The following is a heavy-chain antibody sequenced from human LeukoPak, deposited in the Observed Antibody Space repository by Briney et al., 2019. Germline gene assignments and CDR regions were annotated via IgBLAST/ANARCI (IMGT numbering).Heavy chain of an antibody. CDR2: ISGPGGST. J-gene: IGHJ6*03. Sequence: GGSLRLSCAASGFTFSILPMSWVREAPGKGLECVSAISGPGGSTYYADSVKDRFTISRDNSKNTLYLQMNSLRAEDTAVYYCGPTLGYNYYMDVWGKGTTVAVSS. D-gene: IGHD6-6*01. CDR3: GPTLGYNYYMDV. V-gene: IGHV3-23*01. CDR1: GFTFSILP.